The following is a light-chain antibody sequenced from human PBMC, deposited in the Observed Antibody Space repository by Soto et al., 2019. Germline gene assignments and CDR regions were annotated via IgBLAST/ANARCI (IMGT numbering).Light chain of an antibody. V-gene: IGLV2-8*01. Sequence: QSALTQPPSASGSPGQSVTISCTGTRSDVGAYNYVSWYQQHPGEVPKLLIYEVTHRPSGVPDRFSGSKSGNTASLTVSGLQAEDEADYYCNSYAGSNNLVFGGGTQLTVL. CDR3: NSYAGSNNLV. CDR2: EVT. CDR1: RSDVGAYNY. J-gene: IGLJ2*01.